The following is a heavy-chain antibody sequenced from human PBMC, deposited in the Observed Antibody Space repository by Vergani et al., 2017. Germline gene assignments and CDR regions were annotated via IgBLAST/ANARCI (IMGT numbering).Heavy chain of an antibody. V-gene: IGHV4-31*03. CDR2: IYYSGST. J-gene: IGHJ3*02. CDR1: GGPISSGGYY. D-gene: IGHD2-2*01. CDR3: ARVLVAPPEEAFDI. Sequence: QVQLHESGPGLVKPSQTLSLTRTVSGGPISSGGYYLSWIRQHPGKGLEWIGYIYYSGSTYYNPALKSRVTISVDTSKNQFSLKLSSVTAADTAVYYCARVLVAPPEEAFDIWGQGTMVTVSS.